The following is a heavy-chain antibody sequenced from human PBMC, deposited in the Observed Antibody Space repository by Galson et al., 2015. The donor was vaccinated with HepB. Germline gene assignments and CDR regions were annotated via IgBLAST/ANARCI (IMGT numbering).Heavy chain of an antibody. V-gene: IGHV3-30-3*01. CDR3: ARDGGYYGSGSSSLFDY. CDR1: GFTFSSYA. Sequence: SLRLSCAASGFTFSSYAMHWVRQAPGKGLEWVAVISYDGSNKYYADSVKGRFTISRDNSKNTLYLQMNSLRAEDTAVYYCARDGGYYGSGSSSLFDYWGQGTLVTVSS. CDR2: ISYDGSNK. D-gene: IGHD3-10*01. J-gene: IGHJ4*02.